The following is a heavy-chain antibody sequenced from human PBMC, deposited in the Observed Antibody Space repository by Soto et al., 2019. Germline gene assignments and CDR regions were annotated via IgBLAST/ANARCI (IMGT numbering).Heavy chain of an antibody. CDR1: GFTFSNYG. CDR3: ARVDDSLDY. V-gene: IGHV3-33*01. CDR2: IWYDGSNK. J-gene: IGHJ4*02. Sequence: QVQLVESGGGVVQPGRSLRLSCAASGFTFSNYGMHWVRQTPGKGLEWVAVIWYDGSNKYYADSVKGRFTISRDNSKNTVYLQMNSLRAEDTAVYYCARVDDSLDYWGQGTLVTVSS. D-gene: IGHD2-21*02.